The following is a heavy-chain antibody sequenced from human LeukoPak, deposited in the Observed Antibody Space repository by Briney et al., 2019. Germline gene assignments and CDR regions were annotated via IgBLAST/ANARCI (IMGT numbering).Heavy chain of an antibody. Sequence: GGSLRLSCAASGFTVSSNYMSWVRQAPGKGLEWVSVIYSGGSTYYADSVKGRFTIPRDNSKNTLYLQMNSLRAEDTAVYYCARGVWSGYPPSHYYYYYMDVWGKGTTVTVSS. D-gene: IGHD3-3*01. V-gene: IGHV3-53*01. CDR1: GFTVSSNY. CDR3: ARGVWSGYPPSHYYYYYMDV. CDR2: IYSGGST. J-gene: IGHJ6*03.